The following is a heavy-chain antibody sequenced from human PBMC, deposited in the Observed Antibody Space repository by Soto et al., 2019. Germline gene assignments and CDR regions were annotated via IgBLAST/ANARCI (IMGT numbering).Heavy chain of an antibody. CDR1: GGSISSYY. D-gene: IGHD6-6*01. Sequence: ASETLSLTCTVSGGSISSYYWSWIRQPPGKGLEWIGYIYYSGSTNYNPSLKSRVTISVDTSKNQFSLKLSSVTAADTAVYYCARAEEYAWLRSRAAARPRGDAFDIWGQGTMVTVSS. CDR2: IYYSGST. V-gene: IGHV4-59*01. CDR3: ARAEEYAWLRSRAAARPRGDAFDI. J-gene: IGHJ3*02.